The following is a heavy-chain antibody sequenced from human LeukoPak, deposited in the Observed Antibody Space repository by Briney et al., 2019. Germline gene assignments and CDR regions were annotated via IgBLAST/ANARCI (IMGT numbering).Heavy chain of an antibody. Sequence: ASVKVSCKASGYTFTGYYMHWVRQAPGQGLEWMGRINPNSGGTNYAQKFQGRVTMTRDTSISTAYMELSRLRSDDTAVYYCAREYLGIAAAGTLYYYYGMDVWGQGTTVTVSS. D-gene: IGHD6-13*01. V-gene: IGHV1-2*06. CDR2: INPNSGGT. CDR3: AREYLGIAAAGTLYYYYGMDV. J-gene: IGHJ6*02. CDR1: GYTFTGYY.